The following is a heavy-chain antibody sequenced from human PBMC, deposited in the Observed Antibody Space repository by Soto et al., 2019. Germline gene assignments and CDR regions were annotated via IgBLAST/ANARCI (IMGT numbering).Heavy chain of an antibody. J-gene: IGHJ6*02. CDR2: ISSSGYI. V-gene: IGHV3-21*01. CDR3: ARDCSGGSCYPGMDV. CDR1: GFTFNSYT. D-gene: IGHD2-15*01. Sequence: GGSLRLSCAASGFTFNSYTINWVRQAPGKRLEWLSSISSSGYIFSTDSVRCRFTISRDNAKNSVYLQINSLRAEDTAVYFCARDCSGGSCYPGMDVWGQGTTVTVSS.